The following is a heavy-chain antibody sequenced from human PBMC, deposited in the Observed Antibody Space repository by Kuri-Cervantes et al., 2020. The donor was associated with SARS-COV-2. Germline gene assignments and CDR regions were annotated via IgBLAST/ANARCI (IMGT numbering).Heavy chain of an antibody. J-gene: IGHJ3*02. CDR1: GFTFVDSA. V-gene: IGHV3-49*03. D-gene: IGHD2-2*01. Sequence: GKSLKIPCPASGFTFVDSAMSWFRQAPGKGLEWVGFIRSKAYGGTTEYAASVKGRFTISRDDSKSTAYLQMNSLKTEDTAVYYCTREGIVVVPAAIGAFDIWGQGTMVTVSS. CDR2: IRSKAYGGTT. CDR3: TREGIVVVPAAIGAFDI.